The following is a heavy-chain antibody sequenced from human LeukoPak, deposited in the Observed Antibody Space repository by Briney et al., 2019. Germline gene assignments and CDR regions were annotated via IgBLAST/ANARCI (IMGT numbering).Heavy chain of an antibody. Sequence: SETLSLTCTVSGGSISSYYWSWIRQPAGKGLEWIGRIYTSGSTNYNPSLKSRVTISVDKSKNQFSLKLSSVTAADTAVYYCARGWSSSFFDYWDQGTLVTVSS. CDR3: ARGWSSSFFDY. J-gene: IGHJ4*02. V-gene: IGHV4-4*07. CDR2: IYTSGST. CDR1: GGSISSYY. D-gene: IGHD6-13*01.